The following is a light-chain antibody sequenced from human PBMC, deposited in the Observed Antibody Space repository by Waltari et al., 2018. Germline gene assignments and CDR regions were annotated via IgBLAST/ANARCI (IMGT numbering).Light chain of an antibody. Sequence: EIVMTKSPHLPAVFLGGEPTTICKSSQHGLYPSNNNNYLAWYQQKPGQPPKLLIYWASTRKSAVPDRFSVSGCGTDFNLTISSMRVEDVAVYYYQQYYSTLPYTFGQGTKLEIK. CDR2: WAS. V-gene: IGKV4-1*01. J-gene: IGKJ2*01. CDR3: QQYYSTLPYT. CDR1: QHGLYPSNNNNY.